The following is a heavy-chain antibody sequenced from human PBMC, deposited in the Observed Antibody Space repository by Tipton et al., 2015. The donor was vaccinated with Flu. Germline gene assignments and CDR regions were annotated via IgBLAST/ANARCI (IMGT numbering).Heavy chain of an antibody. J-gene: IGHJ2*01. CDR1: GGSINSDY. D-gene: IGHD5-18*01. CDR3: VRYGYGGVYWNFDL. V-gene: IGHV4-59*01. Sequence: TLSLTCTVSGGSINSDYWSWIRQPPGKGLEWIGYIYYNGSPNHNPSLKSRVTISVDTSKNQFSLNLSSVTAADTAVYYCVRYGYGGVYWNFDLWGRGTLVTVSS. CDR2: IYYNGSP.